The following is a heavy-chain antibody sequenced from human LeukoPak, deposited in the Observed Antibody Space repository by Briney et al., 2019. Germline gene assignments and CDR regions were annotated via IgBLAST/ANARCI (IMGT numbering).Heavy chain of an antibody. D-gene: IGHD3-10*01. V-gene: IGHV4-4*02. CDR1: IGSISSSKW. CDR3: ARDPTYYYGSGSYRGPHYFDY. J-gene: IGHJ4*02. CDR2: IYLYGTA. Sequence: SETLSLTCSVSIGSISSSKWWSRVRQSPVKGLEWIGEIYLYGTANYNPSFTSRVTMSVDRSRNQFSLKLTSVTAADTAVYYCARDPTYYYGSGSYRGPHYFDYWGQGTLVTVSS.